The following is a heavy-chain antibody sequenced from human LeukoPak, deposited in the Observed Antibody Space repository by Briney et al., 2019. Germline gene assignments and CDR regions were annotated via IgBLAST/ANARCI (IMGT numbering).Heavy chain of an antibody. Sequence: PGRSLRLSCAASGFTFSSYGMHWVRQAPGKGLEWVAVIWYDGSNKYYADSVKGRFTISRDNSKKTLYLQMNSLRAEDTAVYYCAKAGLWVNYYDSSGYDYWGQGTLVTVSS. CDR3: AKAGLWVNYYDSSGYDY. CDR1: GFTFSSYG. D-gene: IGHD3-22*01. CDR2: IWYDGSNK. J-gene: IGHJ4*02. V-gene: IGHV3-33*06.